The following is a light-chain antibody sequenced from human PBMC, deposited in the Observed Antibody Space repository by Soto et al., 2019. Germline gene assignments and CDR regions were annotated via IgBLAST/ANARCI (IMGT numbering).Light chain of an antibody. Sequence: DIQMTQSPSSLSASVGDRVTITCRASQSISSYLNWYQQKPGKAPKLLIYAASSLQSGVPSRFSGSGSGTDFTLTISSLQPEDFVTYYCQQSYSTPQVGFTFGPGTKVDIK. CDR3: QQSYSTPQVGFT. J-gene: IGKJ3*01. V-gene: IGKV1-39*01. CDR1: QSISSY. CDR2: AAS.